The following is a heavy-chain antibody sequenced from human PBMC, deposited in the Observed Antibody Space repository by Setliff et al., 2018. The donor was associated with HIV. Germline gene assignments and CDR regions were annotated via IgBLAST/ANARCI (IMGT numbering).Heavy chain of an antibody. V-gene: IGHV1-3*01. Sequence: ASVKVSCKASGYTFTTYSIHWVRQDPGQSLEWMGWINVGKGDTKYSQELQGRITLTTDTSANTAYMELSSLRSDDTAVYFCARGALLAVFDFDHWGHGTLVTVSS. CDR3: ARGALLAVFDFDH. CDR1: GYTFTTYS. D-gene: IGHD3-10*01. CDR2: INVGKGDT. J-gene: IGHJ4*01.